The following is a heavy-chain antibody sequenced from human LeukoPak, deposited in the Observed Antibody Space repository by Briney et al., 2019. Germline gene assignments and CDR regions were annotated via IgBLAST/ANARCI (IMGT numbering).Heavy chain of an antibody. D-gene: IGHD4-11*01. V-gene: IGHV3-9*01. CDR2: ISWNSGSI. Sequence: GRSLRLSCAASGFTFDDYAMHWVRQAPGKGLEWVSGISWNSGSIGYAYSVKGRFTISRDNAKNSLYLQMNSLRAEDTALYYCAKSSMTTDYFDYWGQGTLVTVSS. CDR3: AKSSMTTDYFDY. J-gene: IGHJ4*02. CDR1: GFTFDDYA.